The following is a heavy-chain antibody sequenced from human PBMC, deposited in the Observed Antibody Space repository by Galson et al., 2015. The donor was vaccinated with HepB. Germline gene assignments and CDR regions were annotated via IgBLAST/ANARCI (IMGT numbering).Heavy chain of an antibody. CDR3: ARSSGSNYFYGMDV. CDR2: IDSTSSYT. V-gene: IGHV3-21*06. J-gene: IGHJ6*02. D-gene: IGHD5-12*01. Sequence: SLRLSCAASEFSFSTYHMNWVRQAPGKGLEWVSYIDSTSSYTYYADSVKGRFTISRVNAKNTLYLQMNSLRAEDTAVFYCARSSGSNYFYGMDVWGQGTTVTVSS. CDR1: EFSFSTYH.